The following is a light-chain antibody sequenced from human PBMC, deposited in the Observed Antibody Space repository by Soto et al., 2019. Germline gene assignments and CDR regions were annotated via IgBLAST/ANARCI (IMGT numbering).Light chain of an antibody. Sequence: EIVLTQSPATLSLSPGERATLSCRASQTVGSFLAWYQHKPGQAPRLLIYNTSKRANGIPARFSGSGSGTDFTLTISSLEPEDFAVYYCQQRYNWPPLTFGGGTKAEMK. V-gene: IGKV3-11*01. CDR2: NTS. CDR3: QQRYNWPPLT. CDR1: QTVGSF. J-gene: IGKJ4*01.